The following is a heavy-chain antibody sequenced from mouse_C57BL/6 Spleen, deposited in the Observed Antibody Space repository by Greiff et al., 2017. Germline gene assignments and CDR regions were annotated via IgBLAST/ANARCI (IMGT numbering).Heavy chain of an antibody. CDR3: ARERDYYGSSSWFAY. D-gene: IGHD1-1*01. Sequence: DVKLVESGGGLVKPGGSLKLSCAASGFTFSSYAMSWVHQTPEKRLEWVATISDGGSYTYYPDNVKGRFPISRDNAKNNLYLQMSHLKSEDTAMYYCARERDYYGSSSWFAYWGQGTLVTVSA. V-gene: IGHV5-4*01. CDR2: ISDGGSYT. J-gene: IGHJ3*01. CDR1: GFTFSSYA.